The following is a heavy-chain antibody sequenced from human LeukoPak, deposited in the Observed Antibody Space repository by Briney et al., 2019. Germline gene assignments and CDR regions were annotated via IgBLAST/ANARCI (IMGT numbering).Heavy chain of an antibody. V-gene: IGHV4-39*07. CDR2: IYYSGST. CDR1: GGSISSSSYY. CDR3: ARERVPDYRPDHAGEFDP. D-gene: IGHD7-27*01. J-gene: IGHJ5*02. Sequence: SETLSLTCTVSGGSISSSSYYWGWIRQPPGKGLEWIGSIYYSGSTYYNPSLKSRVTISVDTSKNQFSLKLSSVTAADTAVYYCARERVPDYRPDHAGEFDPWGQGTLVTVSS.